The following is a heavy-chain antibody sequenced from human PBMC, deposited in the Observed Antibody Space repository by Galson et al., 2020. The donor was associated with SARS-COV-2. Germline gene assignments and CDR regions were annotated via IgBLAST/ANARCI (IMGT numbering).Heavy chain of an antibody. D-gene: IGHD3-9*01. CDR3: ARRGHYDILTGYYRSWFDP. CDR1: GGSISTSSYY. CDR2: IYFRGNT. Sequence: SQTLSLTCTVSGGSISTSSYYWTWIRQPPGKGLEWLGSIYFRGNTYYNPSLKSRVTISVDTSKNQFSLRLYSVTAADTAVYYCARRGHYDILTGYYRSWFDPWGQGSLVTVSS. V-gene: IGHV4-39*01. J-gene: IGHJ5*02.